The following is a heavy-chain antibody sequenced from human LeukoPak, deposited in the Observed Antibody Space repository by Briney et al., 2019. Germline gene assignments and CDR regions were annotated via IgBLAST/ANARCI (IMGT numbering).Heavy chain of an antibody. V-gene: IGHV3-23*01. CDR1: GFTVSSNY. J-gene: IGHJ4*02. CDR3: AKLVGATRANYFDY. CDR2: ISGSGGST. D-gene: IGHD1-26*01. Sequence: GGSLRLSCAASGFTVSSNYMSWIRQAPGKGLEWVSAISGSGGSTYYADSVKGRFTISRDNSKNTLYLQMNSLRAEDTAVYYCAKLVGATRANYFDYWGQGTLVTVSS.